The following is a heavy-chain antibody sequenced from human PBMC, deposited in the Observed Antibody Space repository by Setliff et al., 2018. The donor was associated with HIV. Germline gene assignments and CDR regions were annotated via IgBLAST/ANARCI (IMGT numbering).Heavy chain of an antibody. CDR3: ARDTGYYDSTVSPPYNWFDP. V-gene: IGHV1-46*01. J-gene: IGHJ5*02. D-gene: IGHD3-22*01. CDR2: INPSGGST. Sequence: ASVKVSCKASGYTFTSYYMHWMRQAPAQGLEWMGIINPSGGSTGYAQKFQGRVTMTRDTSTSTVYMELSSLRSEDTAVYYCARDTGYYDSTVSPPYNWFDPWGQGTLVTVSS. CDR1: GYTFTSYY.